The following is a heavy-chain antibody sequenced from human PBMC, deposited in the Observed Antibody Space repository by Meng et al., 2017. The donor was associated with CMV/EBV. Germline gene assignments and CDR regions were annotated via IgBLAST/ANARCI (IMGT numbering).Heavy chain of an antibody. CDR2: INPDGGGT. CDR3: SRVWGRTTVTRPEY. V-gene: IGHV1-2*07. D-gene: IGHD4-11*01. J-gene: IGHJ4*02. Sequence: ASVNVSCKASGYIFTDYYIHWVRQAPGQGLEWMGRINPDGGGTNYAHKSQGRVTMTRDTSIRTAYMELSRLRSDDAAVYFCSRVWGRTTVTRPEYWGQGTLVTVSS. CDR1: GYIFTDYY.